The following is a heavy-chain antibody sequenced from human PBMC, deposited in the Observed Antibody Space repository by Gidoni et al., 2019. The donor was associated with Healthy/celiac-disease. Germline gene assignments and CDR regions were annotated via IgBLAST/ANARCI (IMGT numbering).Heavy chain of an antibody. CDR1: GGSFRGHY. CDR2: INHSGST. CDR3: ARGRREGLGRYCSSTSCYFFDY. J-gene: IGHJ4*02. D-gene: IGHD2-2*01. Sequence: QVQLQQWGAGLLKPSETLSLTCAVYGGSFRGHYWSRIRQPPGKGLEWIGEINHSGSTNYNPSLKSRVTISVDTSKNQFSLKLSSVTAADTAVYYCARGRREGLGRYCSSTSCYFFDYWGQGTLVTVSS. V-gene: IGHV4-34*01.